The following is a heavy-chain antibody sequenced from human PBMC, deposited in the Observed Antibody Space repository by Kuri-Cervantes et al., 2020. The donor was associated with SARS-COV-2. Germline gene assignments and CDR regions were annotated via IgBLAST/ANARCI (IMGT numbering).Heavy chain of an antibody. Sequence: GESLKISCAASGFTFSSYSMNWVRQAPGKGLEWVSYISSSSTIYYADSVKGRFTISRDNAKNSLYLQMNSLRNEDTAVYYCARGDYSNYEGSGFYATKYYYYYYGMDVWGQGTTATVSS. CDR3: ARGDYSNYEGSGFYATKYYYYYYGMDV. CDR1: GFTFSSYS. CDR2: ISSSSTI. V-gene: IGHV3-48*02. J-gene: IGHJ6*02. D-gene: IGHD4-11*01.